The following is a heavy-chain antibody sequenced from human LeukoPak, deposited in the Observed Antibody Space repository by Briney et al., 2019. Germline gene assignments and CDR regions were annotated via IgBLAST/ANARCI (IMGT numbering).Heavy chain of an antibody. CDR1: GFTFSSYS. CDR2: ISSSSSYI. D-gene: IGHD3-3*01. Sequence: NPGGSLRLSCAASGFTFSSYSMNWVRQAPGKGLEWVSSISSSSSYIYYADSVKGRFTISRDNAKNSLYLQMNSLRAEDTALYYCAKDGRFLESSAYYFDHWGQGTLVTVSS. V-gene: IGHV3-21*04. CDR3: AKDGRFLESSAYYFDH. J-gene: IGHJ4*02.